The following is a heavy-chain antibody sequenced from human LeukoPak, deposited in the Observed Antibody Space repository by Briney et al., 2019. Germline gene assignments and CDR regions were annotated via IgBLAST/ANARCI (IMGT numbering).Heavy chain of an antibody. Sequence: GGSLRLSCAASGFTFDDYAMHWVRQAPGKGLEWVSGISWNSGSIGCADSVKGRFTISRDNAKNSLYLQMNSLRAEDKALYYCAKGEHYYDSGGSAFDFWGQGTLVTVSS. D-gene: IGHD3-22*01. CDR2: ISWNSGSI. V-gene: IGHV3-9*01. CDR1: GFTFDDYA. CDR3: AKGEHYYDSGGSAFDF. J-gene: IGHJ4*02.